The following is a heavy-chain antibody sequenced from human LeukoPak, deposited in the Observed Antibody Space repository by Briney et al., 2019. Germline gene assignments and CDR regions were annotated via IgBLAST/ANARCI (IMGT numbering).Heavy chain of an antibody. J-gene: IGHJ4*02. Sequence: GGSLRLSCAASGFTLDDYAMHWVRQAPGKGLGWVSGISWNSGSIGCADSVKGRFTISRDNAKNSLYLQMNSLRAEDTALYYCAELSGSYDFDYWGQGTLVTVSS. CDR3: AELSGSYDFDY. CDR1: GFTLDDYA. V-gene: IGHV3-9*01. CDR2: ISWNSGSI. D-gene: IGHD1-26*01.